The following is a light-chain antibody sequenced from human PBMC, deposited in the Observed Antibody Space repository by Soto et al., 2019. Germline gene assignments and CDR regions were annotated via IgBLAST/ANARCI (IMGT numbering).Light chain of an antibody. Sequence: DIQMTQSPSTLSASVGDRVTITCRASQSISSWLAWYQQKPGKAPKVLIYDASSLESGVPSRFSGSGSGTEFTLTISSLQPDDFAAYYCQQYNSYSLTFGGGTKVEIK. CDR1: QSISSW. J-gene: IGKJ4*01. CDR2: DAS. CDR3: QQYNSYSLT. V-gene: IGKV1-5*01.